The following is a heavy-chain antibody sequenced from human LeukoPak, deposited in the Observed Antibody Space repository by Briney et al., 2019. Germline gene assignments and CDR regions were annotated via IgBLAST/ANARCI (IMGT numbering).Heavy chain of an antibody. D-gene: IGHD2-21*01. V-gene: IGHV1-69*02. CDR3: ATLGYCGGDCSVWFDH. CDR1: GGTFSSYT. CDR2: IIPILGIA. J-gene: IGHJ5*02. Sequence: ASVKVSCKASGGTFSSYTISWVRQAPGQGLEWMGRIIPILGIANYAQKFQGRVTITADKSTSTAYMELSSLRSEDTAVYYCATLGYCGGDCSVWFDHWGQGTLVTVSS.